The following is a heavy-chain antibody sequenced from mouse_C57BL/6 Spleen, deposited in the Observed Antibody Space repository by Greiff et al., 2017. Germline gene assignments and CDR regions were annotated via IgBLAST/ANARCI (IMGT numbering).Heavy chain of an antibody. V-gene: IGHV5-17*01. Sequence: EVNLVESGGGLVKPGGSLKLSCAASGFTFSDYGMHWVRQAPEKGLEWVAYISSGSSTIYYADTVKGRFTISRDNAKNTLFLQMTSLRSEDTAMYSCASDYYGSSYFDYWGQGTTLTVSS. CDR2: ISSGSSTI. D-gene: IGHD1-1*01. CDR3: ASDYYGSSYFDY. CDR1: GFTFSDYG. J-gene: IGHJ2*01.